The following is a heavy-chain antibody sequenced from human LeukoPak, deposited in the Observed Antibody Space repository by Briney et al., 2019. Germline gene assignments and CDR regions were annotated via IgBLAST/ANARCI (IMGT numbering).Heavy chain of an antibody. CDR1: GYTFTSYY. V-gene: IGHV1-46*01. CDR2: INPSGGST. CDR3: ARGTHSSSSSDWFDP. D-gene: IGHD6-6*01. J-gene: IGHJ5*02. Sequence: ASVKVSCKASGYTFTSYYMHWVRQAPGQGLEWMGIINPSGGSTSYAQKFQGRVTMTRDMSTSTVYMELSSLRSEDTPVYYCARGTHSSSSSDWFDPWGQGTLVTVSS.